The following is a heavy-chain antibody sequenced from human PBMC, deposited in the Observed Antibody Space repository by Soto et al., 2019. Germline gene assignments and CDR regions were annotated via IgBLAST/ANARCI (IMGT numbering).Heavy chain of an antibody. CDR2: IIPILGIA. CDR3: AREDYGDYDFGAFDI. J-gene: IGHJ3*02. D-gene: IGHD4-17*01. CDR1: GGTFSSYT. V-gene: IGHV1-69*04. Sequence: SVKVSCKASGGTFSSYTISWVRQAPGQGLEWMGRIIPILGIANYAQKFQGRVTITADKSTSTAYMELSSLRSEDTAVYYCAREDYGDYDFGAFDIWGQGTMVTVSS.